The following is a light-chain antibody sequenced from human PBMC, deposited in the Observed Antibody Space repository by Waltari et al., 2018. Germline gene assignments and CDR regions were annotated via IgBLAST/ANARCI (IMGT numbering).Light chain of an antibody. V-gene: IGKV3-15*01. Sequence: IVLTPSPATLSLSPGERAPPSCRASESVASNLACYQQRPGQAPRLLIFHASTRATGIPAKFSGSGSGTEFTLTISSLQSEDFAVYYCQQYNNWPPSTFGQGTKVEIK. CDR1: ESVASN. CDR2: HAS. CDR3: QQYNNWPPST. J-gene: IGKJ1*01.